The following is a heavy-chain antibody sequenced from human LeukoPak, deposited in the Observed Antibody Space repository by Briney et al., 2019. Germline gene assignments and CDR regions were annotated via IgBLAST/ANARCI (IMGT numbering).Heavy chain of an antibody. D-gene: IGHD6-19*01. V-gene: IGHV4-34*01. CDR3: ARGLSSGWYTRWFDP. Sequence: PSETLSLTCAVYGGSFSGYYWSWIRRPPGKGLEWIGEINHSGSTNYNPSLKSRVTISVDTSKNQFSLKLSSVTAADTAVYYCARGLSSGWYTRWFDPWGQGTLVTVSS. CDR1: GGSFSGYY. J-gene: IGHJ5*02. CDR2: INHSGST.